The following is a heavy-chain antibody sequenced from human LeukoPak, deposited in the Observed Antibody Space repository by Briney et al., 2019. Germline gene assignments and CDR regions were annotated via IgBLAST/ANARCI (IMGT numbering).Heavy chain of an antibody. V-gene: IGHV1-69*13. J-gene: IGHJ4*02. D-gene: IGHD3-22*01. Sequence: SVKVSCKASGGTFSSYAISRVRQAPGQGLEWMGGIIPIFGTANYAQKFQGRVTITADESTSTAYMELSSLRSEDTAVYYCARSLYYYDSSGSSPLDYWGLGTLVTVSS. CDR1: GGTFSSYA. CDR2: IIPIFGTA. CDR3: ARSLYYYDSSGSSPLDY.